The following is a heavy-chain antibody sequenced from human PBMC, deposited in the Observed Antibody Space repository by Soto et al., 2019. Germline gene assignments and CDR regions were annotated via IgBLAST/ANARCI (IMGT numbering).Heavy chain of an antibody. Sequence: ASVKVSCKASGYTFTSDGISWVRQALGQGLEWMGWISAYNGNTNYAQKLQGRVTMTTDTSTSTAYMELRSLRSDDTAVYYCAREFRLDYYGSGSSFDHWGQGTLVTVSS. CDR3: AREFRLDYYGSGSSFDH. D-gene: IGHD3-10*01. CDR2: ISAYNGNT. V-gene: IGHV1-18*01. CDR1: GYTFTSDG. J-gene: IGHJ4*02.